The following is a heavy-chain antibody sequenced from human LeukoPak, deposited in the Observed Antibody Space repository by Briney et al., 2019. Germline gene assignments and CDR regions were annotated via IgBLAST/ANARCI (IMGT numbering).Heavy chain of an antibody. CDR2: INAGNGNT. D-gene: IGHD3-10*01. CDR3: ASYDPYYYGSGSYEAAFDY. V-gene: IGHV1-3*01. CDR1: GYTFTIYA. J-gene: IGHJ4*02. Sequence: ASVTVSCKASGYTFTIYAMHWVRQAPGQRLEWMGWINAGNGNTKYSQKFQGRVTITRDTSASTAYMELSSLRSEDTAVYYCASYDPYYYGSGSYEAAFDYWGQGTLVTVSS.